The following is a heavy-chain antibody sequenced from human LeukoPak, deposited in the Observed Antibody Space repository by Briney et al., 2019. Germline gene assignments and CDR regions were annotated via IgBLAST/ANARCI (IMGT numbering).Heavy chain of an antibody. CDR2: ISWNSGSI. CDR3: AKGGAMVRGVGWFDP. D-gene: IGHD3-10*01. Sequence: GGSLRLSCAASGFTFSNYAMHWVRQAPGKGLEWVSGISWNSGSIGYADSVKGRFTISRDNAKNSLYLQMNSLRAEDTALYYCAKGGAMVRGVGWFDPWGQGTLVTVSS. J-gene: IGHJ5*02. V-gene: IGHV3-9*01. CDR1: GFTFSNYA.